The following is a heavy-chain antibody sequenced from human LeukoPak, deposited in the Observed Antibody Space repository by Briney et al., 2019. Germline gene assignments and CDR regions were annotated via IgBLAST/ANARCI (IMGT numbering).Heavy chain of an antibody. D-gene: IGHD4-11*01. CDR1: GYDFINYA. Sequence: ASAKVSCKGSGYDFINYAITWVRQAPGQGLEWMGWISPFNGQTNYAQNLQGRVTMTIDRTTSTASMELRGLRSDDTGVYYCARTWDYSPRGRFVDWGQGTRVTVSS. CDR2: ISPFNGQT. CDR3: ARTWDYSPRGRFVD. J-gene: IGHJ4*02. V-gene: IGHV1-18*01.